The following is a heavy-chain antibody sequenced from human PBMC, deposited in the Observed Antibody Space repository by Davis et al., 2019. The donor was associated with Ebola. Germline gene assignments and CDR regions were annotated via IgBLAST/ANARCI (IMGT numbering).Heavy chain of an antibody. CDR2: IKQDGGET. V-gene: IGHV3-7*03. D-gene: IGHD2-2*01. CDR1: GFTFSRDW. Sequence: PGGSLRLSCAASGFTFSRDWMSWVRQAPGKGLEWVANIKQDGGETYYADSVKGRFAISRDNAKNSLYLQMNSLRAEDTAIYYCARDAVPAAQDYWGQGTLVTVSS. J-gene: IGHJ4*02. CDR3: ARDAVPAAQDY.